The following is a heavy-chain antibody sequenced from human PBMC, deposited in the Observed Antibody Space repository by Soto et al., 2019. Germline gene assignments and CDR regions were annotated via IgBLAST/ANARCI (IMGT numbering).Heavy chain of an antibody. Sequence: FVTMSLTCTVSDGSSSSSSYYCGWIRQPPGKGLEWIGSIYFSGSTYYNPSLKSRVTISVDTSKNHFSLKLRSVTAADTSVYYCATQPLARYCSSTSCLHYDGMDVWGQGTTVTVSS. J-gene: IGHJ6*02. D-gene: IGHD2-2*01. CDR3: ATQPLARYCSSTSCLHYDGMDV. CDR1: DGSSSSSSYY. V-gene: IGHV4-39*01. CDR2: IYFSGST.